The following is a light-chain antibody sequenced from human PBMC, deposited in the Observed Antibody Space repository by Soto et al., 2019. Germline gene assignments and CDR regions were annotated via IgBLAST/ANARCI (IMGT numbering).Light chain of an antibody. CDR1: QGISSY. CDR3: QQLNSYLCT. V-gene: IGKV1-9*01. CDR2: AAS. J-gene: IGKJ5*01. Sequence: DLQLTQSPSFLSASVGDRVTITCRASQGISSYLAWYQQKPGKAPKLLIYAASTLQSGVPSRFSGSGSGTEFTLTISSLQPEDFATYYCQQLNSYLCTFGQGTRLEIK.